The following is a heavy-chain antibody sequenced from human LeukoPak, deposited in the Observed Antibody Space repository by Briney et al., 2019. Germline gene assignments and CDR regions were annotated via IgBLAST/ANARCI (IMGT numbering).Heavy chain of an antibody. J-gene: IGHJ5*02. Sequence: SETLSLTCAVYGGSLSGYYWSWIRQPPGKGLEWIGEINHSGSTNYNPSLKSRVTISVDTSKNQFSLKLSSVTAADTAVYYCARKYYYDSSGYYPWGQGTLVTVSS. CDR1: GGSLSGYY. CDR2: INHSGST. D-gene: IGHD3-22*01. CDR3: ARKYYYDSSGYYP. V-gene: IGHV4-34*01.